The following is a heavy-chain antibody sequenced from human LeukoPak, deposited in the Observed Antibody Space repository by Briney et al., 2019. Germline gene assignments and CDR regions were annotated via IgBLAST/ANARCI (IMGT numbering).Heavy chain of an antibody. CDR1: GYTFTGYY. CDR3: ARELRYFDWLLFDY. D-gene: IGHD3-9*01. CDR2: INPSSGGT. J-gene: IGHJ4*02. V-gene: IGHV1-2*02. Sequence: ASVKVSCKASGYTFTGYYMHWVRQAPGQGLEWMGWINPSSGGTNYAQKFQGRVTMTRDTSISTAYMELSRLRSDDTAVYYCARELRYFDWLLFDYWGQGTLVTVSS.